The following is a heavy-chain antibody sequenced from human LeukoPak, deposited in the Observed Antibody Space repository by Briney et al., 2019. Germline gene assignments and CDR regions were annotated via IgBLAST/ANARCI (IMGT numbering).Heavy chain of an antibody. D-gene: IGHD5-18*01. CDR3: AQDTATS. CDR1: GGSISSSSYY. Sequence: SETLSLTCTASGGSISSSSYYWGWIRQPPGKGLEWIGSIYYSGSTYYNPSLKSRVTISVDTSKNQFSLKLSSVTAADTAVYYCAQDTATSWGQGTLVTVSS. J-gene: IGHJ5*02. V-gene: IGHV4-39*01. CDR2: IYYSGST.